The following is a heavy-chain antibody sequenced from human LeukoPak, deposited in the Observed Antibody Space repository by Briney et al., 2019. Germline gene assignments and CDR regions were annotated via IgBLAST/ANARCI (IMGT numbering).Heavy chain of an antibody. V-gene: IGHV3-74*01. D-gene: IGHD3-10*02. CDR3: IRETHVRLHLEY. Sequence: SGGSLTLSCAPAAHSLITYGRHGLRQSAGTDISSVARISTDGSVTAYADSVKGRFTVSRDNAENTLYLQMDDLRPEDTAVYYCIRETHVRLHLEYWGQGTLATVSS. J-gene: IGHJ4*02. CDR1: AHSLITYG. CDR2: ISTDGSVT.